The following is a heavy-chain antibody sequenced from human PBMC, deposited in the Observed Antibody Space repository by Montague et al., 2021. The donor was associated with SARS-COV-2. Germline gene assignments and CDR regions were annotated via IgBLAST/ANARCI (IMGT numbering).Heavy chain of an antibody. D-gene: IGHD1-26*01. Sequence: SETLSLTCSVSGGSMISYYWSWIRQPPGKGLEWIGYIYYSGTTXXXPSXXXRVTISIDTSKTQFSLKLSSVTAADSAVYYCARINGGTYRNWFDPWGQGTLVTVSS. CDR2: IYYSGTT. J-gene: IGHJ5*02. CDR1: GGSMISYY. V-gene: IGHV4-59*01. CDR3: ARINGGTYRNWFDP.